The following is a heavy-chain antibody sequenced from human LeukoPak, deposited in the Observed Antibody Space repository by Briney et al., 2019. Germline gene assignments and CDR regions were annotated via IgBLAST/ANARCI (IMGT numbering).Heavy chain of an antibody. CDR1: GPSITSYY. V-gene: IGHV4-59*01. D-gene: IGHD1-26*01. Sequence: KPSETLSLTCPVSGPSITSYYWTWIRQPLKGLEWIGCYSGSTNYNPSLKSRVTISVATSKNQFSLKLTSVTAADTAVYYCARGARLGAARPQYFDYWGQGILVTVSA. J-gene: IGHJ4*02. CDR3: ARGARLGAARPQYFDY. CDR2: YSGST.